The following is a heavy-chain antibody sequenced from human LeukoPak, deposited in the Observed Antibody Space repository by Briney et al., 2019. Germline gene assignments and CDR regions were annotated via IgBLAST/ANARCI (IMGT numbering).Heavy chain of an antibody. D-gene: IGHD3-10*01. J-gene: IGHJ3*02. V-gene: IGHV1-2*02. CDR1: GGTFTHFA. CDR3: ARDRDPSSPYDAFDI. Sequence: ASVKVSCKASGGTFTHFAITWLRQAPGQGLEWMGWINPNSGVTNYAQKFQGRVTMTRDTSISTAYIELSRLRSDDTAVYYCARDRDPSSPYDAFDIWGQGTMVTVSS. CDR2: INPNSGVT.